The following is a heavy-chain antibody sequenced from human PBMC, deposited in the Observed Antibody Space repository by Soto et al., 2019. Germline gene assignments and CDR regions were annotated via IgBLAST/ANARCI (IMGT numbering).Heavy chain of an antibody. CDR2: IYHSVDT. J-gene: IGHJ6*02. CDR1: GGSTSSGDYS. V-gene: IGHV4-30-2*01. Sequence: QPQLQESGSGLVKPSQTLSLTCAISGGSTSSGDYSWSWIRQPPGMGLEWIGYIYHSVDTYYNPSLNSRVTISVDWSKNQFSLRLSSVTAADTAVYYCARLLRHCTGTSCYSSSGMDVWGQGTTVTVSS. D-gene: IGHD2-2*01. CDR3: ARLLRHCTGTSCYSSSGMDV.